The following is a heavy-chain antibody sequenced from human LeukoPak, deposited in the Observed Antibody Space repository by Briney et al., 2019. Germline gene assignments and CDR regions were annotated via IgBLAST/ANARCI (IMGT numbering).Heavy chain of an antibody. CDR3: ARARNDYDSNGFSALDY. CDR2: IWYDGSNK. Sequence: PGGSLRLSCAASGFTFSSYGMHWVRQAPGKGLEWVAGIWYDGSNKNYADSVKGRFTISRDNSKNTLYLQMNSLTVEDTAVYYCARARNDYDSNGFSALDYWGQGPLVTVSS. CDR1: GFTFSSYG. V-gene: IGHV3-33*01. J-gene: IGHJ4*02. D-gene: IGHD3-22*01.